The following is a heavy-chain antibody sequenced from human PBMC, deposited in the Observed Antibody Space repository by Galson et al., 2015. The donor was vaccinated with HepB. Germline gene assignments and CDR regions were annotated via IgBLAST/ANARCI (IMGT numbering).Heavy chain of an antibody. CDR1: GFTFNNAW. D-gene: IGHD3-3*01. Sequence: SLRLSCAASGFTFNNAWMNWVRQAPGKGLEWVGLIKSKTDGGTTDYAAPVKGRFTISRDDSKNTLYLQMNSLKTEDTAVYYCSTDFTILGLADYYFDSWGQRTLVTVSA. V-gene: IGHV3-15*07. CDR2: IKSKTDGGTT. J-gene: IGHJ4*02. CDR3: STDFTILGLADYYFDS.